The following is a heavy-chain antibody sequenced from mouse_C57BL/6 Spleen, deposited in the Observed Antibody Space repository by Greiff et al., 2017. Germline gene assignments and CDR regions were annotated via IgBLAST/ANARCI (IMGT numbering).Heavy chain of an antibody. Sequence: QVQLQQPGAELVRPGSSVKLSCKASGYTFPSYWMDWVKQRPGQGLEWIGNIYPSDSETHYNQKFKDKATLTVDKSSSPAYMQLSSLTSEDSAVYYCATGVYYDYGGFADWGQGTLVTVSA. CDR3: ATGVYYDYGGFAD. J-gene: IGHJ3*01. V-gene: IGHV1-61*01. CDR1: GYTFPSYW. CDR2: IYPSDSET. D-gene: IGHD2-4*01.